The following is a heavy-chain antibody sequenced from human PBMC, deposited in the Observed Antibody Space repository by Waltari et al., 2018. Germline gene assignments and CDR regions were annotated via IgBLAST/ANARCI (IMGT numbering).Heavy chain of an antibody. D-gene: IGHD1-26*01. V-gene: IGHV4-38-2*01. CDR3: ARREWELLPSGSFDY. CDR1: GYSISSGYY. CDR2: IYHSGST. Sequence: QVQLQESGPGLVKPSETLSLTCAASGYSISSGYYWGWIRQPPGKGLEWIGSIYHSGSTYYNPSLKSRVTISVDTSKNQFSLKLSSVTAADTAVYYCARREWELLPSGSFDYWGQGTLVTVSS. J-gene: IGHJ4*02.